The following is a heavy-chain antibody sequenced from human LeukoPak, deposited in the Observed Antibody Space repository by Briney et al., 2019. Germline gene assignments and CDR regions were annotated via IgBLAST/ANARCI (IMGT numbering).Heavy chain of an antibody. V-gene: IGHV3-48*03. CDR1: GFTFSSYE. Sequence: GGSLRLSCAASGFTFSSYEMNWVRQAPGQGLEWFSYISSSGSTIYYADSVKGRFTISRDNAKNSLYLQMNSLRAEDTAVYYCARDRASHLESDAFDIWGQGTMVTVSS. D-gene: IGHD1-1*01. CDR3: ARDRASHLESDAFDI. J-gene: IGHJ3*02. CDR2: ISSSGSTI.